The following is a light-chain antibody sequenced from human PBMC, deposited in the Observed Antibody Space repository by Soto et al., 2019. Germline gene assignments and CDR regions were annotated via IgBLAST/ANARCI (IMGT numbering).Light chain of an antibody. Sequence: PGEGASLSCRASQSVSSGAFAWYRQKPGQAPGLLIYGASKRATGIPDRFSGSGSGTEFTLTISSLQPDDFATYYCQQYNSYRAFGQGTKVDIK. CDR1: QSVSSGA. CDR3: QQYNSYRA. CDR2: GAS. J-gene: IGKJ1*01. V-gene: IGKV3-20*01.